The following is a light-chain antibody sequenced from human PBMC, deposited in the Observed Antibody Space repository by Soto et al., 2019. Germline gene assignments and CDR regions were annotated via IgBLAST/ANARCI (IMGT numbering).Light chain of an antibody. CDR1: QSVSSY. CDR3: QQRSNWPSMT. J-gene: IGKJ5*01. V-gene: IGKV3-11*01. Sequence: VLTQSPATLSLSPGERATLSCRSSQSVSSYLAWYQQKPGQAPRLLIYDASNRATGIPARFSGSGSGTDYTLTINSLEPEDSAVYYCQQRSNWPSMTFGQGTRLEIK. CDR2: DAS.